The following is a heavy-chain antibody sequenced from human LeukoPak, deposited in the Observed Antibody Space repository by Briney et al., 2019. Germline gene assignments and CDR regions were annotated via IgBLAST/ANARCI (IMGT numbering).Heavy chain of an antibody. CDR3: LKPLISGAGTGVFDI. D-gene: IGHD6-19*01. Sequence: GGSLRLSCSASGFTFSSYAMHWVRQAPGKGLEYVSVISSNGGSTYYADSVKGRFTISRDNSKNTLYLQMSSLRAEDTAVYYCLKPLISGAGTGVFDIGGKGKMAPV. V-gene: IGHV3-64D*09. CDR1: GFTFSSYA. CDR2: ISSNGGST. J-gene: IGHJ3*02.